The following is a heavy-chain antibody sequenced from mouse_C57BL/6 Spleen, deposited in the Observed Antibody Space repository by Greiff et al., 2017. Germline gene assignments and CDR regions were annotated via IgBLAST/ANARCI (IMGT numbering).Heavy chain of an antibody. Sequence: QVQLQQPGAELVKPGASVKVSCKASGYTFTSYWMHWVKQRPGQGLEWIGRIHPSASDTNYNQKFKGKATLTVDKSSSTAYMQRSSLTSEDSAVYYGAILGSGYVDWCAYWGQGTLVTVSA. J-gene: IGHJ3*01. CDR3: AILGSGYVDWCAY. D-gene: IGHD3-2*02. CDR2: IHPSASDT. V-gene: IGHV1-74*01. CDR1: GYTFTSYW.